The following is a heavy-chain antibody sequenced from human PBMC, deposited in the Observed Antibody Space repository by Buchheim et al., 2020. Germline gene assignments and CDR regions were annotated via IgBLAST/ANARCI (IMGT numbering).Heavy chain of an antibody. V-gene: IGHV3-23*01. CDR2: ISGSGGST. J-gene: IGHJ4*02. CDR3: AKCPRRSYYLMYYFDY. CDR1: GFTFSSYA. D-gene: IGHD3-10*01. Sequence: EVQLLESGGGLVQPGGSLRLSCAASGFTFSSYAMSWVRQAPGKGLEWVSAISGSGGSTYYADSVKGRFTISRDNSKNTPDLQMNSLRAEDTAVYYCAKCPRRSYYLMYYFDYWGQGTL.